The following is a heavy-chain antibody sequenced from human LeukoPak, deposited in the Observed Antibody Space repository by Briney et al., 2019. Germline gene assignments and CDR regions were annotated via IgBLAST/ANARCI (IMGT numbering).Heavy chain of an antibody. Sequence: GGSLRLSCAASGFTFSSYAMTWVRQAPGKGREWVSIISASGGSTSYADSVQGRFTISRDNSRNTVYLQMNSLRAEDTAVYYCASLWAGNYWGQGTLVTVSS. CDR1: GFTFSSYA. D-gene: IGHD3-10*01. CDR3: ASLWAGNY. J-gene: IGHJ4*02. V-gene: IGHV3-23*01. CDR2: ISASGGST.